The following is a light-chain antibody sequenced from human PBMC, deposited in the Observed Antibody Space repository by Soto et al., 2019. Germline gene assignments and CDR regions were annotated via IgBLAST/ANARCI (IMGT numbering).Light chain of an antibody. J-gene: IGKJ1*01. CDR2: AAS. V-gene: IGKV1-17*01. CDR3: EQYNTYSWT. Sequence: QVTQSPTSLAAAGGGKVTTTPRASQGSRNDVGWYQQKLGTAPKLLIYAASTLQSGVPSRFSCSGSGTDFTLALRTLQPCDFATYYCEQYNTYSWTFGQGTKVDIK. CDR1: QGSRND.